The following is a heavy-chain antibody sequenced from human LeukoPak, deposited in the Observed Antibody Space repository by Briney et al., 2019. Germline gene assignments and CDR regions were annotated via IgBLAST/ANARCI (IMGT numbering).Heavy chain of an antibody. CDR3: ASGRSPKWFGELLGFDY. CDR2: IYSGGST. D-gene: IGHD3-10*01. J-gene: IGHJ4*02. V-gene: IGHV3-66*01. CDR1: GFTVSSNY. Sequence: PGGSLRLSCAASGFTVSSNYMSRVRQAPGKGLEWVSVIYSGGSTYYADSVKGRFTISRDNSKNTLYLQMNSLRAEDTAVYYCASGRSPKWFGELLGFDYWGQGTLVTVSS.